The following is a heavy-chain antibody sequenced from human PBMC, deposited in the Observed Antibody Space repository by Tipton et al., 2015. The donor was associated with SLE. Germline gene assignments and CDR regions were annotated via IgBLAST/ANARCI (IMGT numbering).Heavy chain of an antibody. CDR2: IRQDGSEK. CDR1: GFTFSDYW. V-gene: IGHV3-7*01. D-gene: IGHD3-3*01. CDR3: ARGRSGAI. Sequence: SLRLSCAASGFTFSDYWMSWVRQAPGKGLEWVANIRQDGSEKYYVDSAKGRFTISRDNAKNSLFLQMNSLRAEDTAVYYCARGRSGAIWGQGTLVTVSS. J-gene: IGHJ4*02.